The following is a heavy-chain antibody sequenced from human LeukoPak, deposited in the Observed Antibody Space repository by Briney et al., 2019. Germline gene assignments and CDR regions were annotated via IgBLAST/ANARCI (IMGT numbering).Heavy chain of an antibody. Sequence: PSETLSLTCTVSGGSISSGSYYWSWIRQPAGKGLEWIGRIYTSGSTNYNPSLKSRDTISVDTSKNQFSLKLSSVTAADTAVYYCARGLSGGAFDIWGQGTMVTVSS. D-gene: IGHD3-10*01. CDR3: ARGLSGGAFDI. V-gene: IGHV4-61*02. J-gene: IGHJ3*02. CDR1: GGSISSGSYY. CDR2: IYTSGST.